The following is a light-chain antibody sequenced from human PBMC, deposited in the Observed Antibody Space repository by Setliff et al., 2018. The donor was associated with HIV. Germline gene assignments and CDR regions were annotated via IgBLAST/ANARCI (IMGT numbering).Light chain of an antibody. CDR3: NSYTTRSPLGV. V-gene: IGLV2-14*03. J-gene: IGLJ3*02. Sequence: QSALTQPASVSGSPGQSITISCTGTSSDVGGYNYVAWYQQHPGKAPKLIMFDVSNRPSGVSNRFSGSKSDNTASLTISGLQAEDEADYYCNSYTTRSPLGVFGRGTKVTVL. CDR1: SSDVGGYNY. CDR2: DVS.